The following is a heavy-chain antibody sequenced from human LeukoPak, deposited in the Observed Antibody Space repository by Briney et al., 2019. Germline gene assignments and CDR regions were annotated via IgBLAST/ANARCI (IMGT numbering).Heavy chain of an antibody. CDR1: GFLFSRYA. J-gene: IGHJ4*02. D-gene: IGHD3-22*01. V-gene: IGHV3-30-3*01. CDR2: RSHDGGIE. Sequence: PGGSLRLSCAASGFLFSRYAVHWVRQAPGKGLEWVSLRSHDGGIEDYADSVKGRFTISRDNSRNTLYLQMNSLKPEDTAVYYCASSNEFYYDTSTYVDYWGQGTLVTVSS. CDR3: ASSNEFYYDTSTYVDY.